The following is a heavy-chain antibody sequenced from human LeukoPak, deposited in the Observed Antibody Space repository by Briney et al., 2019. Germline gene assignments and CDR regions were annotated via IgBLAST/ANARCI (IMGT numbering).Heavy chain of an antibody. V-gene: IGHV3-20*04. Sequence: PGGSLRLSCAASGFTFDDYGMSWVRQVPGRGLEWVSGITWNADNTGYAEAVKGRFTISRDNAKNSLYLQMNSLRAEDTALYYCARDWRSGYSIDIWGQGTLVTVSS. J-gene: IGHJ4*02. CDR3: ARDWRSGYSIDI. CDR1: GFTFDDYG. CDR2: ITWNADNT. D-gene: IGHD6-19*01.